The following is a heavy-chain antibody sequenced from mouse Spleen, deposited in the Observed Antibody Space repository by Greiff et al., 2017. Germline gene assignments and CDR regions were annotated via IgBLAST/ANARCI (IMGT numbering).Heavy chain of an antibody. J-gene: IGHJ1*01. CDR1: GYTFTDYY. CDR3: ARTTVGGYFDV. D-gene: IGHD1-1*01. Sequence: QVQLKESGAELVRPGASVKLSCKASGYTFTDYYINWVKQRPGQGLEWIARIYPGSGNTYYNEKFKGKATLTAEKSSSTAYMQLSSLTSEDSAVYFCARTTVGGYFDVWGAGTTVTVSS. CDR2: IYPGSGNT. V-gene: IGHV1-76*01.